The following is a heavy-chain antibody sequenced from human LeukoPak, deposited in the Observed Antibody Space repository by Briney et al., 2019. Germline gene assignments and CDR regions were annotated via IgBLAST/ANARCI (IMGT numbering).Heavy chain of an antibody. J-gene: IGHJ4*02. Sequence: GGSLRLSCAASGFTFSDAWMSWVRQAPGKGLEWVANIKKDGSEKYYVDSVKGRFTISRDNAKTSLYLQMNSLRAEDTAVYYCARHLSGVTGYTYGRGIDYWGQGTLVTVSS. CDR3: ARHLSGVTGYTYGRGIDY. CDR2: IKKDGSEK. V-gene: IGHV3-7*01. D-gene: IGHD5-18*01. CDR1: GFTFSDAW.